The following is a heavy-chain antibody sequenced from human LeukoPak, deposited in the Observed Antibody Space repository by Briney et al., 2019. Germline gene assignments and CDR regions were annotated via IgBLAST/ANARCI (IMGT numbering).Heavy chain of an antibody. CDR1: GGSISSGGYY. J-gene: IGHJ4*02. Sequence: PSETLSLTCTVSGGSISSGGYYWSWIRQHPGKGLEWIGYIYYSGSTYYNPSLKSRVTISVDTSKHQFSLKLSSVTAADTAVYYCARAAWGGSSSWYPLDYWGQGTLVTVSS. D-gene: IGHD6-13*01. CDR3: ARAAWGGSSSWYPLDY. V-gene: IGHV4-31*03. CDR2: IYYSGST.